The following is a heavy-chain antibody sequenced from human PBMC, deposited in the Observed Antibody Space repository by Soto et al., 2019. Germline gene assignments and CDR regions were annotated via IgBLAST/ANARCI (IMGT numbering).Heavy chain of an antibody. CDR1: GFTFSGYG. CDR3: ARGYCSGGICNSDWNLDL. V-gene: IGHV3-21*01. CDR2: VTSSSSYI. D-gene: IGHD2-15*01. Sequence: EVQLVESGGGLVKPGGSLRLSCAASGFTFSGYGMNWVRQAPGKGLEWVSSVTSSSSYIYNADSVEGRFTISRDNARNSLYLQMNNLRAEDTAVYYCARGYCSGGICNSDWNLDLWGRGTLVTVSS. J-gene: IGHJ2*01.